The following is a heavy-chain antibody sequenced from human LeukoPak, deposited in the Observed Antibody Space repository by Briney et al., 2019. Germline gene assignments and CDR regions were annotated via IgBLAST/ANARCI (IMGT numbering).Heavy chain of an antibody. CDR1: GFTFSTYV. J-gene: IGHJ4*02. CDR2: ISGSGGST. Sequence: GGSLRLSCAASGFTFSTYVMSWVRQAPGKGLEWVSAISGSGGSTYYADSVKGRFTISRDNSRNTLYLQMNSLGADDTAVYSCAKGNWRYFDYWGQGTLVTVSS. D-gene: IGHD1-1*01. V-gene: IGHV3-23*01. CDR3: AKGNWRYFDY.